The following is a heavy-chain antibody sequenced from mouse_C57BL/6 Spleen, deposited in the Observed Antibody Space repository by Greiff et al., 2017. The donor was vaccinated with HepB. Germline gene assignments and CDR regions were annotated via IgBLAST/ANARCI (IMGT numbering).Heavy chain of an antibody. J-gene: IGHJ1*03. D-gene: IGHD4-1*02. V-gene: IGHV3-6*01. CDR1: GYSITSGYY. CDR3: ARSTGTDFDV. Sequence: DVKLVESGPGLVKPSQSLSLTCSVTGYSITSGYYWNWIRQFPGNKLEWMGYISYDGSNNYNPSLKNRISITRDTSKNQFFLKLNSVTTEDTATYYCARSTGTDFDVWGTGTTVTVSS. CDR2: ISYDGSN.